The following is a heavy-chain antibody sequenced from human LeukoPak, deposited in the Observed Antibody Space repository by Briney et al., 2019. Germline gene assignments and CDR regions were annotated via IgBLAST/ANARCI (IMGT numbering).Heavy chain of an antibody. V-gene: IGHV4-59*01. CDR2: ISDGGNT. D-gene: IGHD6-19*01. Sequence: TSETLSLTCAVYGGSFSGYYWSWIRQSPGKGLEWIGYISDGGNTNYNPSLKSRVTISVQTSKNQFSLKLRSVTAADTAVYYCARAGGRWLVWNFWGQGTLVTVSS. CDR3: ARAGGRWLVWNF. CDR1: GGSFSGYY. J-gene: IGHJ4*02.